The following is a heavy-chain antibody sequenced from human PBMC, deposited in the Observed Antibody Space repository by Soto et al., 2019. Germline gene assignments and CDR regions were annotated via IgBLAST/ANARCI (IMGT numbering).Heavy chain of an antibody. CDR3: ARDRDSSGGGNSYHHHSYSTDV. CDR1: GFTFSSYW. D-gene: IGHD6-19*01. V-gene: IGHV3-7*01. J-gene: IGHJ6*03. Sequence: GGSLRLSCAASGFTFSSYWMSWGRQAPGKGLEWVANIKQDGSEKYYVDSVKGRFTISRDNAKNSLYLQMNSLRAEDTAVYYCARDRDSSGGGNSYHHHSYSTDVRGTAPTLTLSS. CDR2: IKQDGSEK.